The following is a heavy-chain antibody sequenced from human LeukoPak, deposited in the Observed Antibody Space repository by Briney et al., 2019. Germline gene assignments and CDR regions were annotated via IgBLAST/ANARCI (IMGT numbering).Heavy chain of an antibody. Sequence: GRSLRLSCAASGFTFSSYAMHWVRQAPGKGLEWVAVISYDGSNKYYADSVKGRFTISRDNSKNTLYLQMNSLRAEDTAVYYCARARYCSSISCREAFDIWGQGTMVTVSS. CDR1: GFTFSSYA. V-gene: IGHV3-30-3*01. D-gene: IGHD2-2*01. J-gene: IGHJ3*02. CDR3: ARARYCSSISCREAFDI. CDR2: ISYDGSNK.